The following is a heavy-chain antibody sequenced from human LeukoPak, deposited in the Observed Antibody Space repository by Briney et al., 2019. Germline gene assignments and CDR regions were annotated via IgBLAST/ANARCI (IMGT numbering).Heavy chain of an antibody. V-gene: IGHV3-21*01. CDR1: GFTFSSYS. J-gene: IGHJ4*02. Sequence: PGGSLRLSCAASGFTFSSYSMNWVRQAPGKGLEWVSSISSSSYIYYADSVKGRFTISRDNAKNSLYLQMNSLRAEDTAVYYCARVYSSGWYFDYWGQGTLVTVSS. D-gene: IGHD6-19*01. CDR2: ISSSSYI. CDR3: ARVYSSGWYFDY.